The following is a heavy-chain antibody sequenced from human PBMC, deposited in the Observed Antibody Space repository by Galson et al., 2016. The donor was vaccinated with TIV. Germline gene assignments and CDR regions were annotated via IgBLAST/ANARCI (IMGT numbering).Heavy chain of an antibody. D-gene: IGHD4/OR15-4a*01. CDR1: GFTFSSSG. J-gene: IGHJ4*02. CDR2: IWYDGSQK. V-gene: IGHV3-33*01. Sequence: SLRLSCAASGFTFSSSGMHWVRQAPGKGLEWVAVIWYDGSQKYYADSVKGRFIISRDRAKKTLYLQMNSLRVEETAVYYCGRDLAWGANCVDQWGLGTRGTVTS. CDR3: GRDLAWGANCVDQ.